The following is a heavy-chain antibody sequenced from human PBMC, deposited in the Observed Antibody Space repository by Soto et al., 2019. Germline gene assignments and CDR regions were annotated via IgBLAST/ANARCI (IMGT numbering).Heavy chain of an antibody. CDR1: GFTFDDYG. V-gene: IGHV3-20*01. D-gene: IGHD1-1*01. CDR2: INWNGGST. CDR3: ARVYTLNENAFDI. J-gene: IGHJ3*02. Sequence: EVQLVESGGGVVRPGGSLRLSCAASGFTFDDYGMSWVRQAPGKGLEWVSGINWNGGSTVYADSVKGRFNISRENAKNSLYLQMNILKAQETALYHWARVYTLNENAFDILGQRTMVTVSS.